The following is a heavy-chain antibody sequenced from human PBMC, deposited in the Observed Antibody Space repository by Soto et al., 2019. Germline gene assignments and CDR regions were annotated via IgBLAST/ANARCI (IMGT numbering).Heavy chain of an antibody. CDR1: GYTFTGHY. CDR3: ARDRDWNYWFDP. Sequence: ASVKVSCKASGYTFTGHYMHWVRQAPGQGLEWMGWINPNSGGTNYAQKFQGWVTMTRDTSISTAYMELSRLRSDDTAVYYCARDRDWNYWFDPWGQGTLVTVSS. D-gene: IGHD1-7*01. CDR2: INPNSGGT. V-gene: IGHV1-2*04. J-gene: IGHJ5*02.